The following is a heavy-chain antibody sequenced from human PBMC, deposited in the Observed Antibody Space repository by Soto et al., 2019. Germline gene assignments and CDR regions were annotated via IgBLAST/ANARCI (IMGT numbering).Heavy chain of an antibody. J-gene: IGHJ6*02. V-gene: IGHV3-21*02. CDR3: ARGGVVYCRSTSCYASYYGMDV. CDR1: VFNFTNYT. D-gene: IGHD2-2*01. CDR2: ISISSRYI. Sequence: EVQLVESGGGLVKSGGSLRLSCTASVFNFTNYTMNWVRQAPGKGLQWVASISISSRYISYADSVKGRFTISRDNAKNXLYVQMSRLRGDDTAVYYCARGGVVYCRSTSCYASYYGMDVWGHGTRVIVSS.